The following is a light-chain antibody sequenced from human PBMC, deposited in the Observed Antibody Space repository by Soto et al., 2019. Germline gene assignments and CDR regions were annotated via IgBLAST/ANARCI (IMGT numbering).Light chain of an antibody. CDR3: GTWDSSLSAGI. V-gene: IGLV1-51*01. J-gene: IGLJ2*01. Sequence: QAVLTQPPSVSAAPGQNVTISCSGSSSNIGNNRVSWYQQLPGTAPKLLIFDSDKRPSGIPDRFSGSESGTSATLGITGLQTGDEADYYCGTWDSSLSAGIFGGGTKLTVL. CDR1: SSNIGNNR. CDR2: DSD.